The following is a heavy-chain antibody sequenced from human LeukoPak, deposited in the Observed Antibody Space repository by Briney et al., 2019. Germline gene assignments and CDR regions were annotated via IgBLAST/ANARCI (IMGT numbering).Heavy chain of an antibody. CDR2: INPKSGGT. D-gene: IGHD2-21*01. V-gene: IGHV1-2*02. CDR3: AVAPGDY. CDR1: GYTFTDYY. J-gene: IGHJ4*02. Sequence: RASVKVSCKTSGYTFTDYYMHWVRQAPGQGLEWMGWINPKSGGTNFAQKFQGRVTMTRDTSITTVYMEISRLTSDDTALFYCAVAPGDYWGQGTRVTVST.